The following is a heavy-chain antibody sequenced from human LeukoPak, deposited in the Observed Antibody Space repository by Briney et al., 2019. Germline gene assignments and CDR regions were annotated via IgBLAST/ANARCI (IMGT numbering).Heavy chain of an antibody. J-gene: IGHJ6*02. D-gene: IGHD2-15*01. Sequence: PGGSLRLSCAASGFTFSSYSMNWVRQAPGKGLEWVSSITSSSGYIYYADSLKGRFTISRDNAKNSLYLQMNSLRAEDTAVYYCARDGAGYCSGGSCYDYYYGMDVWGQRTTVTVSS. CDR3: ARDGAGYCSGGSCYDYYYGMDV. V-gene: IGHV3-21*01. CDR2: ITSSSGYI. CDR1: GFTFSSYS.